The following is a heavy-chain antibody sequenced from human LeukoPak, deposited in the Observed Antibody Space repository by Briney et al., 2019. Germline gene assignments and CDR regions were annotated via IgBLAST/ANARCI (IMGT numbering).Heavy chain of an antibody. CDR3: AQAWRWLQLNY. Sequence: PGGSLRLSCAASGFTFSSYGMHWVRQAPGKGLEWVAVISYDGSNKYYADSVKGRFTISRDSSMNTLYLHMNSLRDEDTAVYYCAQAWRWLQLNYWGQGTLVTVSS. CDR2: ISYDGSNK. V-gene: IGHV3-30*18. D-gene: IGHD5-24*01. J-gene: IGHJ4*02. CDR1: GFTFSSYG.